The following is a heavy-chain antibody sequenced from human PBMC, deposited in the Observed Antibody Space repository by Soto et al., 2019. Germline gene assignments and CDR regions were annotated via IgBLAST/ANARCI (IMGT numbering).Heavy chain of an antibody. CDR1: GGSFSGYY. CDR2: INHSGRT. J-gene: IGHJ4*02. Sequence: QVQLQQWGAGLLKPSETLSLTCAVYGGSFSGYYWSWIRQPPGKGLEWIGEINHSGRTNYNPSLESRVTISVDKSKNQMSLKLSSVIAADTAVHYCARGRAALDYWGQGTLVTVSS. V-gene: IGHV4-34*01. CDR3: ARGRAALDY.